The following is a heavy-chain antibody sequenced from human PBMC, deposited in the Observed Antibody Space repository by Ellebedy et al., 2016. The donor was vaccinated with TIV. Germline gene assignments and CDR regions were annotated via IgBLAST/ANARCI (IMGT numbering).Heavy chain of an antibody. Sequence: GESLKISCKGSGYSFTNYWIGWVRQMPGKGLEWMGKINPSDSDTNYSPSFQGHVSFSADTSINTAYLQWRGLKASDTAMYYCATQSERRGGASSWGQGTLVTVSS. CDR2: INPSDSDT. D-gene: IGHD3-10*01. CDR3: ATQSERRGGASS. V-gene: IGHV5-10-1*01. CDR1: GYSFTNYW. J-gene: IGHJ5*02.